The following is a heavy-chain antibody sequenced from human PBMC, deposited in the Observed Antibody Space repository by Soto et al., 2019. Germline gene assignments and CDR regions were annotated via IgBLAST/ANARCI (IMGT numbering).Heavy chain of an antibody. D-gene: IGHD3-9*01. CDR1: GYTFTSYG. CDR2: ISAYNGNT. Sequence: QVQLVQSGAEVKKPGASVKVSCKASGYTFTSYGISWVRQAPGQGLEWMGWISAYNGNTNYAQKLQGRVTMTTDTATSTAYMELRSLRSDDTAVYYCARGGLRYFDLLLYQGHRSEYAEYFQHWGQGTLVTVSS. J-gene: IGHJ1*01. V-gene: IGHV1-18*01. CDR3: ARGGLRYFDLLLYQGHRSEYAEYFQH.